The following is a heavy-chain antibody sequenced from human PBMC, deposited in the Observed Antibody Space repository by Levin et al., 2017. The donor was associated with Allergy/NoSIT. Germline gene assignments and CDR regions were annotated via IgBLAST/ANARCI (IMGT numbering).Heavy chain of an antibody. CDR3: ATFTNLYCTSYNGGAFDY. J-gene: IGHJ4*02. D-gene: IGHD2-8*01. V-gene: IGHV1-2*06. CDR2: VNPNSGAT. Sequence: ASVKVSCKTSGYTFTTYYIQWMRQAPGQGLEWLGRVNPNSGATDSAERFQGRVTMTRDTSIRTAYLEVSRLRSDDTAVYYCATFTNLYCTSYNGGAFDYWGQGTLVTVSS. CDR1: GYTFTTYY.